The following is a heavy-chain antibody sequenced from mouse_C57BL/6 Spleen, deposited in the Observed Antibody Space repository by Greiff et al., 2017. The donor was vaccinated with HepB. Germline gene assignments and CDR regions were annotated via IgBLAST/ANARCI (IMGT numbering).Heavy chain of an antibody. Sequence: QVQLQQSGAELARPGASVKLSCKASGYTFTSYGISWVKQRTGQGLEWIGEIYPRSGNTYYNEKFKGKATLTADKSSSSAYMELRSLTSEDSAVYFCARSDYGSRGDDYWGQGTTLTVSS. CDR1: GYTFTSYG. J-gene: IGHJ2*01. V-gene: IGHV1-81*01. CDR3: ARSDYGSRGDDY. D-gene: IGHD1-1*01. CDR2: IYPRSGNT.